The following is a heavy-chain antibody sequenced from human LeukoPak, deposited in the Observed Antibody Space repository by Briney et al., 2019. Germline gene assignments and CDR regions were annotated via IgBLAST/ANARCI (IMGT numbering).Heavy chain of an antibody. CDR3: ARARIGYSYGYHDDY. J-gene: IGHJ4*02. Sequence: GESLKISCKGSGYSFTSYWISWVRPMPGKGLEWMGRIDPSDSYTNYSPSFQGHVTISADKSISTAYLQWSSLKASDTAMYYCARARIGYSYGYHDDYWGQGTLVTVSS. V-gene: IGHV5-10-1*01. CDR2: IDPSDSYT. CDR1: GYSFTSYW. D-gene: IGHD5-18*01.